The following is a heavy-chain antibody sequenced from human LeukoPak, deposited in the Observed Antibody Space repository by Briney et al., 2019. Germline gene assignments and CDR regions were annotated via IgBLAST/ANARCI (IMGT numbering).Heavy chain of an antibody. CDR1: GGSISSYY. CDR3: ARVGAGTTKYYYYYMDV. D-gene: IGHD1/OR15-1a*01. CDR2: ISYPGST. J-gene: IGHJ6*03. Sequence: SETLSLTCTVSGGSISSYYWSWIRQPPGKGLDWIGYISYPGSTNYNPSLNSRVTISIDTSKNQFSLKLSSVTAADTAVYYCARVGAGTTKYYYYYMDVWGKGTTVTISS. V-gene: IGHV4-59*01.